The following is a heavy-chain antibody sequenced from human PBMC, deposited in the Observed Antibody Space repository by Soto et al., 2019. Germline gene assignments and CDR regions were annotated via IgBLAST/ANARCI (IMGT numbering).Heavy chain of an antibody. CDR2: IIPVFGTA. CDR3: ARGDATKIVVTTYYGMDV. CDR1: GGSLSNYG. D-gene: IGHD4-17*01. J-gene: IGHJ6*02. V-gene: IGHV1-69*12. Sequence: QVQLVQSGAEVKKPGSSVKVSCKASGGSLSNYGISWVRPAPGQGLEWMGGIIPVFGTANYAQKFQGRVTITADESTCIVYMDVTSLTSEDTAVYYCARGDATKIVVTTYYGMDVWGQGTTVTVSS.